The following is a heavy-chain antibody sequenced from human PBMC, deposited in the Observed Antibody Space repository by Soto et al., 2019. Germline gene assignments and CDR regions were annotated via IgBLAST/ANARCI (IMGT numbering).Heavy chain of an antibody. Sequence: SETLSLTCAVYGGSFSGYYWSWIRQPPGKGLEWIGEINHSGSTNYNPSLKSRVTISVDTSKNQFSLKLSSVTAADTAVYYCARTPGGYGSGRPEIDYWGQGTLVTVSS. CDR1: GGSFSGYY. D-gene: IGHD3-10*01. V-gene: IGHV4-34*01. CDR3: ARTPGGYGSGRPEIDY. CDR2: INHSGST. J-gene: IGHJ4*02.